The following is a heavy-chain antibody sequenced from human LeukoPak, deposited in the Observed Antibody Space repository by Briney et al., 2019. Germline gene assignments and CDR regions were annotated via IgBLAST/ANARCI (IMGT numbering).Heavy chain of an antibody. J-gene: IGHJ3*01. CDR3: SKGVSPHAPFDAFDV. CDR1: GFTFADYA. CDR2: IRTQPYGGST. D-gene: IGHD3-10*01. V-gene: IGHV3-49*04. Sequence: GGSLRLSCTVSGFTFADYAMSWVRQAPGKGPEWVGFIRTQPYGGSTQHAVSVKGRFTISRDDSKSIAYLQMNGLKTEDTAIYYCSKGVSPHAPFDAFDVWGLGTLVTVSS.